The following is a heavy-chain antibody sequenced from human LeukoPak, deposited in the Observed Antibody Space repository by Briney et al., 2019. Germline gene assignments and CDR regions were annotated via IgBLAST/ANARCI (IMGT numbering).Heavy chain of an antibody. Sequence: GESLKISCKGFGFTSTDFWSAWVRQVPGKGLEWMGIIFPGDSDIKIRPPFQGQVPMPADISTSTAYLHWTSLRASDTAIYYCATAHQSSTPRYFEYWGQGTPVTVSS. CDR3: ATAHQSSTPRYFEY. D-gene: IGHD6-13*01. J-gene: IGHJ4*02. CDR1: GFTSTDFW. CDR2: IFPGDSDI. V-gene: IGHV5-51*01.